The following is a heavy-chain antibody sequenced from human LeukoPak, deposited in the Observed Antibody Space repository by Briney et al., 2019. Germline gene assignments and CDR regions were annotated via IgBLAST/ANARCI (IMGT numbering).Heavy chain of an antibody. V-gene: IGHV3-33*07. CDR3: ETDSQRPDPPDNDHYCVYI. D-gene: IGHD4-17*01. J-gene: IGHJ6*02. CDR2: IWYDGSNK. Sequence: GGSLSLSCAPSGFTFSRYGMNWVRQAPGKGLEWVAVIWYDGSNKYYADSVKGRFTISRDNSKNTLYLQMNSLRAEDTAVYYCETDSQRPDPPDNDHYCVYIWGQGTTVTVSS. CDR1: GFTFSRYG.